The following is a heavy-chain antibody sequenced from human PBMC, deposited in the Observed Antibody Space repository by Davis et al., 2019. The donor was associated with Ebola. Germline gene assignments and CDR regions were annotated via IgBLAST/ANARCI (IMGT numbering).Heavy chain of an antibody. CDR3: ARHGGRTIRKYYYYYMDV. CDR1: GYSFPSYW. Sequence: GESLKISCEVSGYSFPSYWIVWVRQLPGKGLEWMGIIYPSDSKTKYSPSFQGQVTISADKSISTAYLQWSRLKASDTAMYYCARHGGRTIRKYYYYYMDVWGKGTTVTVSS. CDR2: IYPSDSKT. D-gene: IGHD1/OR15-1a*01. J-gene: IGHJ6*03. V-gene: IGHV5-51*01.